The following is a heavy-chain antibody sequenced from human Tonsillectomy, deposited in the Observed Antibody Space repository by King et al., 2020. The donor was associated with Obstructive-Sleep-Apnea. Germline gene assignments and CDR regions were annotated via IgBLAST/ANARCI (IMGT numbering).Heavy chain of an antibody. CDR1: GYSFTSYW. J-gene: IGHJ4*02. CDR2: IYPGDSDT. CDR3: ASFTMVRGVIISSPVDY. Sequence: VQLVESGAEVKKPGESLKISCKGSGYSFTSYWIGWVRQMPGKGLEWMGIIYPGDSDTRYSPSFQGQVTISADKSISTAYLQWSSLKASDTAMYYCASFTMVRGVIISSPVDYWGQGTLVTVSS. V-gene: IGHV5-51*01. D-gene: IGHD3-10*01.